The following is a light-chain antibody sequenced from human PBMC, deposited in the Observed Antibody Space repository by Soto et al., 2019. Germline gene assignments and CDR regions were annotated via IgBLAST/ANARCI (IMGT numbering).Light chain of an antibody. J-gene: IGKJ5*01. CDR1: QSVSSY. Sequence: EIVLTQSPATLSLSPGERATLSCRASQSVSSYLAWYQQKPGQAPRLLIYDASNRATGIPARFSGSGSGTDFTLNISSLEPEDFAVYSCQQRSNWPPITFGQGTRLEMK. CDR3: QQRSNWPPIT. V-gene: IGKV3-11*01. CDR2: DAS.